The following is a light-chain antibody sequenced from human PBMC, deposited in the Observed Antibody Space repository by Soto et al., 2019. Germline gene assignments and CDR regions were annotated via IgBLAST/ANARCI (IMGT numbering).Light chain of an antibody. CDR1: QSVSSNF. Sequence: EIVLAQSPGTLSLSPGERATLSCRASQSVSSNFLAWYQQKPGQAPWLLIWGASNRAGGVPDRFSGSGSGTDFTLTISRLEPEDFAVYYCQPYGSSPRTFGQGTKVDIK. V-gene: IGKV3-20*01. J-gene: IGKJ1*01. CDR2: GAS. CDR3: QPYGSSPRT.